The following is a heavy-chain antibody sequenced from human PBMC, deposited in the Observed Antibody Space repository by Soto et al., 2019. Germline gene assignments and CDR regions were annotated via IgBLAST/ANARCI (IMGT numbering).Heavy chain of an antibody. CDR1: GGTFSSYA. J-gene: IGHJ4*02. Sequence: QVQLVQSGAEVKKPGSSVKVSCKASGGTFSSYAISWVRQAPGQGLEWMGGIIPIFGTANYAQKSQGRVTITADKSTSTAYMELSSLRSEDTAVYYCARDFRIAARPGYFDYWGQGTLVTVSS. D-gene: IGHD6-6*01. CDR2: IIPIFGTA. CDR3: ARDFRIAARPGYFDY. V-gene: IGHV1-69*06.